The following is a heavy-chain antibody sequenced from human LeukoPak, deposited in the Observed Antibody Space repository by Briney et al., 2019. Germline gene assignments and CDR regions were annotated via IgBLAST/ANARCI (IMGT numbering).Heavy chain of an antibody. J-gene: IGHJ4*02. CDR2: IGTAGDT. V-gene: IGHV3-13*01. D-gene: IGHD6-19*01. CDR1: GFTFSSYD. Sequence: GGSLRLSCAASGFTFSSYDMHWVRQATGKGLEWVSAIGTAGDTYYPGSVKGRFTISRENAKNSLYLQMNSLRAGDTAVYYCARSIAVAGSAELDYWGQGILVTVSS. CDR3: ARSIAVAGSAELDY.